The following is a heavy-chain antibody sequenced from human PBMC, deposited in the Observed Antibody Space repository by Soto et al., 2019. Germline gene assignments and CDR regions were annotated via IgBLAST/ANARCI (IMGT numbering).Heavy chain of an antibody. CDR1: GFTFSSYG. V-gene: IGHV3-30*18. D-gene: IGHD6-19*01. CDR2: ISYDGSNK. CDR3: AKDLAVADLFDY. J-gene: IGHJ4*02. Sequence: QVQLVESGGGVVQPGRSLRLSCAASGFTFSSYGMHWVRQAPGKGLEWVAVISYDGSNKYYADSVKGRFTISRDNSKNTLYLQMNSLRAEDTAVYYCAKDLAVADLFDYWGQGTLVTVSS.